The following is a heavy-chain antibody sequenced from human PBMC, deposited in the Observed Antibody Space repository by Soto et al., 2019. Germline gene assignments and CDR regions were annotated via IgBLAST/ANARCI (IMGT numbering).Heavy chain of an antibody. J-gene: IGHJ4*02. CDR1: GFTFSSYA. CDR2: ISYDGSNK. CDR3: ARGLSDIAAAGLDY. Sequence: GGSLRLSCAASGFTFSSYAMHWVRQAPGKGLEWVAVISYDGSNKYYADSVKGRFTISRDNSKNTLYLQMNSPRAEDTAVYYCARGLSDIAAAGLDYWGQGTLVTVSS. V-gene: IGHV3-30-3*01. D-gene: IGHD6-13*01.